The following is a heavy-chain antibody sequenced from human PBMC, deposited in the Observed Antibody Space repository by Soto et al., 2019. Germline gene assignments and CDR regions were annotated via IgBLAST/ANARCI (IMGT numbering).Heavy chain of an antibody. CDR3: AAYSSSYYYGMDV. V-gene: IGHV5-51*01. J-gene: IGHJ6*02. CDR2: IYPGDSDT. CDR1: GYSFTSYW. Sequence: GESLKISCKGSGYSFTSYWIGWVRQMPGKGLEWMGIIYPGDSDTRYSPSFQGQVTISADRSISTAYLQWSGLKASDTAMYYCAAYSSSYYYGMDVWGQGTTVTVSS. D-gene: IGHD6-13*01.